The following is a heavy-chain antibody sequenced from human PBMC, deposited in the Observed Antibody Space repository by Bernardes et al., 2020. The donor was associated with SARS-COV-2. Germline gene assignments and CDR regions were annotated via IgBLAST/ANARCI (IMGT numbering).Heavy chain of an antibody. CDR2: TSGSGRVT. CDR3: TKRDSGGWFGLDY. CDR1: GFIFSNYV. Sequence: GGSLRLSCAASGFIFSNYVINWVRQAPGKGLEWVSSTSGSGRVTYYADSVKGRLTISRDNSKNTLYVQMNSLGVDDTAVYYCTKRDSGGWFGLDYWGQGTLVTVSS. D-gene: IGHD6-19*01. J-gene: IGHJ4*02. V-gene: IGHV3-23*01.